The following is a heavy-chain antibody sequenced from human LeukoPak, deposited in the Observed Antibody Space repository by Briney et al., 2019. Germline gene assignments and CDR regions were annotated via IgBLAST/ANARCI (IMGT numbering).Heavy chain of an antibody. CDR2: IYRSGTT. CDR1: GGSISNSTYY. D-gene: IGHD2-15*01. V-gene: IGHV4-39*07. J-gene: IGHJ4*02. CDR3: ARGAGWYDY. Sequence: SETLSLTCSVSGGSISNSTYYWGWIRQPPGKGLEWIGCIYRSGTTKYNPSLKSRVTISVDTSKNQFSLKLSSVTAADTAVYYCARGAGWYDYWGQGTLVTVSS.